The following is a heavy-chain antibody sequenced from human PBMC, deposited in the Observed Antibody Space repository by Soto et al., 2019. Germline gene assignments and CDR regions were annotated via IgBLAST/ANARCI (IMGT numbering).Heavy chain of an antibody. J-gene: IGHJ5*02. CDR3: ARVGVVPAAIRLLWFDP. CDR1: GGSFSGYY. CDR2: INHSGST. V-gene: IGHV4-34*01. D-gene: IGHD2-2*01. Sequence: SETLSLTCAVYGGSFSGYYWSWIRQPPGKGLEWIGEINHSGSTNYNPSLKSRVTISVDTSKNQFSLKLSSVTAADTAVYYCARVGVVPAAIRLLWFDPWGQGTLVTV.